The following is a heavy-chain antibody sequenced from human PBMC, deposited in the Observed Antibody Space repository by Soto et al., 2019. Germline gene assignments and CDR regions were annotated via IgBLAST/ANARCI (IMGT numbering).Heavy chain of an antibody. CDR2: INHSGST. V-gene: IGHV4-34*01. CDR3: ARGTPLIAARLPYYYYYMAV. D-gene: IGHD6-6*01. CDR1: GGSFSGYY. Sequence: PSETLSLTCAVYGGSFSGYYWIWIRQPPGKGLEWIGEINHSGSTNYNPSLKSRVTISVDTSKNQFSLKLSSVTAADTAVYYCARGTPLIAARLPYYYYYMAVWXKGTTVTVSS. J-gene: IGHJ6*03.